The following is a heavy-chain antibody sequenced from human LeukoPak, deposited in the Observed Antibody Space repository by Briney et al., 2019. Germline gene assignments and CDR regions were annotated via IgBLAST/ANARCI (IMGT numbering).Heavy chain of an antibody. D-gene: IGHD6-19*01. Sequence: GGSLRLSCAASGFTFSSYGMPWVRQAPGKGLEWVAVIWYDGSNKYYADSVKGRFTISRDNSKNTLYLQMNSLRAEDTAVYYCARSIAVAGTTFDYWGQGTLVTVSS. CDR2: IWYDGSNK. CDR1: GFTFSSYG. CDR3: ARSIAVAGTTFDY. V-gene: IGHV3-30*19. J-gene: IGHJ4*02.